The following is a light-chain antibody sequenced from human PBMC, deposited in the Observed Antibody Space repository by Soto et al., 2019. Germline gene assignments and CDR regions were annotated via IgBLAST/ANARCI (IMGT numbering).Light chain of an antibody. Sequence: DIVMTQSPDSLAVSVGERATINCKSSQSILYSSNNKNHLGWYQQKPGQPPKLLIYWASTRESGVPDRFSGSGSGTDFPLTISSLQAEDVAFYYCQQYYSTPLTFGGGTKVEIK. CDR1: QSILYSSNNKNH. V-gene: IGKV4-1*01. CDR2: WAS. CDR3: QQYYSTPLT. J-gene: IGKJ4*01.